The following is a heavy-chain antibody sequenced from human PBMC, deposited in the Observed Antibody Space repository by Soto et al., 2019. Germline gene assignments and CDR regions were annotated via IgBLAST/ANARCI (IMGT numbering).Heavy chain of an antibody. D-gene: IGHD4-17*01. Sequence: QAQLVQSGAEVKKPVPSLKVSYVASGYTFTDHYIHWVRQAPGQGLEWMGWINPHSGDTIYAQKFQGRVTLTRDTSISTAYMELSRLRSDDTAVYYCARGRTVNFYGMDVWGQGTTVTVSS. V-gene: IGHV1-2*02. CDR1: GYTFTDHY. J-gene: IGHJ6*02. CDR3: ARGRTVNFYGMDV. CDR2: INPHSGDT.